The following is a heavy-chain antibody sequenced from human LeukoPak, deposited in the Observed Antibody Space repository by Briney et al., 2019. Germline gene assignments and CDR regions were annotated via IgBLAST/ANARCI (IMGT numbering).Heavy chain of an antibody. CDR3: AKDSSGNYSTELDY. Sequence: PGGSLRLSCAASGFTFSTYGMSWVRQAPGKGLEWVSVISGSGGRIYYADSVKGRFTISRDNSKNTLYLQMNSLRAEDTAVYYCAKDSSGNYSTELDYWGQGTLVTVSS. CDR2: ISGSGGRI. CDR1: GFTFSTYG. D-gene: IGHD1-26*01. V-gene: IGHV3-23*01. J-gene: IGHJ4*02.